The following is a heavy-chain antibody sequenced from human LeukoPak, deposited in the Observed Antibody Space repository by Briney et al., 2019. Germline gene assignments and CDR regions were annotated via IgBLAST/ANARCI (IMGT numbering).Heavy chain of an antibody. CDR3: ARGGSRTSGYFDY. CDR1: GYTFTGYY. Sequence: ASVKVSCKASGYTFTGYYMHWVRQAPGQGLEWMGWINPNSGGTNYAQKFQGRVTMTRDTSISTAYMELGRLRSDDTAVYYCARGGSRTSGYFDYWGQGTLVTVSS. D-gene: IGHD3-10*01. V-gene: IGHV1-2*02. J-gene: IGHJ4*02. CDR2: INPNSGGT.